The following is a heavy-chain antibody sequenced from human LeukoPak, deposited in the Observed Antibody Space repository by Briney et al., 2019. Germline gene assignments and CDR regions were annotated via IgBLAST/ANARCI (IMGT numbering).Heavy chain of an antibody. Sequence: ASVKVSCKASGGTFSSYAISWVRQAPGQGLEWMGRIIPILGIANYAQKFQGRVTITADKSTSTAYMELSGLRSEDTAVYYCARVPTRKATYGSGSYSDYWGQGTLVTVSS. J-gene: IGHJ4*02. D-gene: IGHD3-10*01. CDR1: GGTFSSYA. CDR3: ARVPTRKATYGSGSYSDY. V-gene: IGHV1-69*04. CDR2: IIPILGIA.